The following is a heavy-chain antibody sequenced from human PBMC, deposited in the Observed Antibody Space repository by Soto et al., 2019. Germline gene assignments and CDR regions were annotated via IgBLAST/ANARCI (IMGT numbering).Heavy chain of an antibody. J-gene: IGHJ5*02. CDR3: ARDPHQSGGLGYNWFDP. CDR2: ISAYNGNT. V-gene: IGHV1-18*01. CDR1: GYTFTSYC. Sequence: ASVKVSCKASGYTFTSYCISWVRQAPGQGLEWMGWISAYNGNTNYAQKLQGRVTMTTDTSTSTAYMELRSLRSDDTAVYYCARDPHQSGGLGYNWFDPWGQGTLVTVSS. D-gene: IGHD1-26*01.